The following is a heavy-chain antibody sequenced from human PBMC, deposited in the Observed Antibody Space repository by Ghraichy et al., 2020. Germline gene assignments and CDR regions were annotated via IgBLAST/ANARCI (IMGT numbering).Heavy chain of an antibody. V-gene: IGHV3-30*18. Sequence: GGSLRLSCAASGFTFSSYGMHWVRQAPGKGLEWVAVISYDGSNKYYADSVKGRFTISRDNSKNTLYLQMNSLRAEDTAVYYCAKDRRDGYSYFDYWGQGTLVTVSS. D-gene: IGHD5-24*01. J-gene: IGHJ4*02. CDR1: GFTFSSYG. CDR3: AKDRRDGYSYFDY. CDR2: ISYDGSNK.